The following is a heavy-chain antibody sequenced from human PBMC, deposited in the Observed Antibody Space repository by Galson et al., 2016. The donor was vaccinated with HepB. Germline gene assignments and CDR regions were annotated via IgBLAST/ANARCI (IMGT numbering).Heavy chain of an antibody. Sequence: SLRLSCAASGFTFSSYSMNWVRQAPGKGLEWVSYISSGSSLIYYADSVKGRFTISRDNAKNSLFLQMNSLRDEDSAVYYCARDREQWLVAHAFDIWGKGTTVTVSS. CDR1: GFTFSSYS. D-gene: IGHD6-19*01. J-gene: IGHJ3*02. CDR2: ISSGSSLI. CDR3: ARDREQWLVAHAFDI. V-gene: IGHV3-48*02.